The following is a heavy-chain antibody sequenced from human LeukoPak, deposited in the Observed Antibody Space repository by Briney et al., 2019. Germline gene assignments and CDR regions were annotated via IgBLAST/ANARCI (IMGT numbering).Heavy chain of an antibody. J-gene: IGHJ4*02. Sequence: GESLKISCKGFGYSFTSYWIGWVRQMPGKGLEWMGIIYPGDSDTRYSPSFQGQVTISADKSISTAYLQWSSRKASDTAMYYCARFLRPYYDILTGYSSPFDYWGQGTLVTVSS. CDR1: GYSFTSYW. V-gene: IGHV5-51*01. CDR3: ARFLRPYYDILTGYSSPFDY. CDR2: IYPGDSDT. D-gene: IGHD3-9*01.